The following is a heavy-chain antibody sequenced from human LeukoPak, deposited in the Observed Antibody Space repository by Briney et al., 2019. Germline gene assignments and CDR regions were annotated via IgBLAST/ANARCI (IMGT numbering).Heavy chain of an antibody. D-gene: IGHD6-13*01. CDR1: GYTFTSYG. CDR2: ISAYNGNT. V-gene: IGHV1-18*04. CDR3: ARDSGSSWYENFDY. J-gene: IGHJ4*02. Sequence: ASVTVSCKASGYTFTSYGISWVRQAPGQGLEWMGWISAYNGNTNYAQKLQGRVTMTTDTSTSTAYMELRSLRSDDTAVYYCARDSGSSWYENFDYWGQGTLVTVSS.